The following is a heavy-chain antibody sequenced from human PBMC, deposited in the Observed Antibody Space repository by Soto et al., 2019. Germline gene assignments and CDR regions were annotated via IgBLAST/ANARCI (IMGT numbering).Heavy chain of an antibody. Sequence: SETLSLTCTVSGGSISSGGYYWSWIRQPPGKGLEWIGYIYYSGSTNYNPSLKSRVTISVDTSKNQFSLKLSSVTAADTAVYYCAREFPGVVVDDAFDIWGQGTMVTVSS. V-gene: IGHV4-61*08. CDR1: GGSISSGGYY. D-gene: IGHD3-22*01. J-gene: IGHJ3*02. CDR2: IYYSGST. CDR3: AREFPGVVVDDAFDI.